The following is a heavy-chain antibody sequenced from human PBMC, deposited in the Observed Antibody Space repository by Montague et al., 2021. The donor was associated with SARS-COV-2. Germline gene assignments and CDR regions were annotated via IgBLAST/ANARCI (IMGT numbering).Heavy chain of an antibody. CDR2: ISYDGSNK. V-gene: IGHV3-30-3*01. J-gene: IGHJ6*02. Sequence: SLSLSCAASGFTFSSYAMHWVRQAPGKGLEWVAVISYDGSNKYYADSVKGRFTISRDNSKNTLYLQMNSLRAEDTAVYYRAADYGDYSNYYYYYGMDVWGQGTTVTVSS. D-gene: IGHD4-17*01. CDR1: GFTFSSYA. CDR3: AADYGDYSNYYYYYGMDV.